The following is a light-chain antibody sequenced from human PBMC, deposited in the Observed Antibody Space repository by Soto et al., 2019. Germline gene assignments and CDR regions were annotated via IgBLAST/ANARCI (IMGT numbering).Light chain of an antibody. CDR2: AAS. Sequence: EIMMTQSPATLSVSQGERATLSCRASQSVRTDLAWYQQKPGQPPRLLIYAASTRATGVPARFSGSGSGTEFTLTISSLQSEDFATYYCQQSFSTPTFGQGTRLEIK. J-gene: IGKJ5*01. CDR3: QQSFSTPT. V-gene: IGKV3-15*01. CDR1: QSVRTD.